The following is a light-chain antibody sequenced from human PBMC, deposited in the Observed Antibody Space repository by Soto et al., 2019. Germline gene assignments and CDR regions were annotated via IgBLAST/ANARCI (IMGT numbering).Light chain of an antibody. V-gene: IGKV3-15*01. CDR2: GAS. Sequence: EIVMTQSPATLSVSPGERATLSCRASQSVSSNLAWYQQKPGQAPRLLIYGASTRATGIPARFSGSGSGTEFTLTLSSLQSEDLAVYYCQQYNNWPPNTFGGGTKVEIK. CDR3: QQYNNWPPNT. CDR1: QSVSSN. J-gene: IGKJ4*01.